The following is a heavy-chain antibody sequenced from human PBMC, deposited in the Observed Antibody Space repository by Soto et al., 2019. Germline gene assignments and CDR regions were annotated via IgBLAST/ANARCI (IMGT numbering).Heavy chain of an antibody. J-gene: IGHJ4*02. CDR1: GFTFSFYW. Sequence: EMQLVESGGGLVQPGGSLRLSCAASGFTFSFYWMHWVRQAPGKGLVWVSRLSHDGAIIDYADSVKGRFTISRDNAKNTLYLQTNSLRAEDTAVYYCARHKVEEKGSLDYWGLGTLVTVSS. D-gene: IGHD2-15*01. CDR3: ARHKVEEKGSLDY. CDR2: LSHDGAII. V-gene: IGHV3-74*01.